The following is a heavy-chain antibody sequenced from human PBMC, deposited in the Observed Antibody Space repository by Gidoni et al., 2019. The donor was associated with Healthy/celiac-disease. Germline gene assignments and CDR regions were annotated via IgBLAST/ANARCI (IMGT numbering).Heavy chain of an antibody. CDR1: GGSISSSSYY. D-gene: IGHD3-9*01. CDR3: ARGEFDILTGYYAPAHFDY. J-gene: IGHJ4*02. Sequence: PLSLTCTVSGGSISSSSYYWGWIRQPPGKGLEWIGSIYYSGSTYYNPSLKSRVTISVDTSKNQFSLKLSSVTAADTAVYYCARGEFDILTGYYAPAHFDYWGQGTLVTVSS. V-gene: IGHV4-39*07. CDR2: IYYSGST.